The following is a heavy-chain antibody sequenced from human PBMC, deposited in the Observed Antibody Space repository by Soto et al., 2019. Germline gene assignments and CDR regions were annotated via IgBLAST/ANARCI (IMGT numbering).Heavy chain of an antibody. J-gene: IGHJ5*02. CDR1: GFTFSSYA. D-gene: IGHD6-13*01. V-gene: IGHV3-23*01. Sequence: EVQLLESGGGLVQPGGSLRLSCAASGFTFSSYAMSWVRQAPGKGLEWVSAISGSGGSTYYADSVKGRFTISRDNSKNTLYLQMNSLRSEDTAVYYCAKDRHGPGSWYHNCFDPWGQVTLVTVSS. CDR2: ISGSGGST. CDR3: AKDRHGPGSWYHNCFDP.